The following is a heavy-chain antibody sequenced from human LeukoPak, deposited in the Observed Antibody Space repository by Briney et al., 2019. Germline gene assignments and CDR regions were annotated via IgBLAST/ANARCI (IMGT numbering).Heavy chain of an antibody. V-gene: IGHV4-4*02. Sequence: SETLSLTCAVSGGSISSSNWWSWVRQPPGKGLEWIGEIYHSGSTNYNPSLKSRVTISVDKSKNQFSLKLSSVTAADTAVYYCAADPATQDAFDIWGQGTMVTVSS. CDR3: AADPATQDAFDI. D-gene: IGHD5-12*01. J-gene: IGHJ3*02. CDR1: GGSISSSNW. CDR2: IYHSGST.